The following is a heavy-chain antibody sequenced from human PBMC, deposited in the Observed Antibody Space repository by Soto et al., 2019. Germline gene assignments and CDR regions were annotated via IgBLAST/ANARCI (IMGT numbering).Heavy chain of an antibody. CDR1: GYSFTSFW. Sequence: PGESLKISCQGFGYSFTSFWIGWVRQMPGKGLEWMGIINPVDSDTRYSPSFQGQVTISVDKSITTAYLQWSSLKASDTAMYYCASGYGDYGGYYYYMDVWGKGTTVTVSS. J-gene: IGHJ6*03. D-gene: IGHD4-17*01. CDR2: INPVDSDT. V-gene: IGHV5-51*01. CDR3: ASGYGDYGGYYYYMDV.